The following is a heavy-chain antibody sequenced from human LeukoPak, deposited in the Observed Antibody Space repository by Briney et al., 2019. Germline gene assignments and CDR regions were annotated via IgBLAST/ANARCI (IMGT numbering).Heavy chain of an antibody. V-gene: IGHV4-38-2*02. CDR2: IYHSGNT. CDR1: GYSISSGYY. J-gene: IGHJ4*01. D-gene: IGHD2-15*01. Sequence: SETLSLTCTVSGYSISSGYYWGWIRQPPGKGLEWIGSIYHSGNTYYDPSLKSRVTISVDTSKNQFSLKLSPVTAADTAVYYCARDPYCSGGSCYPFDYWGHGTLVTVSS. CDR3: ARDPYCSGGSCYPFDY.